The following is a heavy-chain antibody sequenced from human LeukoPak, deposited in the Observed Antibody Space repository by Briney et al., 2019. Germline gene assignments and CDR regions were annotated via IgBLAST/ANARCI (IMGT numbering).Heavy chain of an antibody. CDR1: GFTFSSYG. Sequence: GGSLRLSCAASGFTFSSYGMHWVRQAPGKGLEWVAFIRYDGSNKYYADSVKGRFTISRDNSKNTLYLQMNSLRAEDTAVYYCAKDWYYDYVWGSYRNERVVDYWGQGTLVTVSS. D-gene: IGHD3-16*02. CDR2: IRYDGSNK. J-gene: IGHJ4*02. CDR3: AKDWYYDYVWGSYRNERVVDY. V-gene: IGHV3-30*02.